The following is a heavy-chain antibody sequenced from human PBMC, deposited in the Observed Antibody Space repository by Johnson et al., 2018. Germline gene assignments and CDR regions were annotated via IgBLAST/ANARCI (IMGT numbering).Heavy chain of an antibody. V-gene: IGHV6-1*01. Sequence: QVQLQESGTGLVTPSQTLSLTCAISGDSVSSNSVAWTWIRQSPSRGLEWLGRTYYRSKGFNDYALSVKSRITINQDTSKNQFSLQLNSVTPWDTAVYYCARGLTGWSDAFYIGGRGTMVTVSS. J-gene: IGHJ3*02. CDR1: GDSVSSNSVA. D-gene: IGHD3-9*01. CDR3: ARGLTGWSDAFYI. CDR2: TYYRSKGFN.